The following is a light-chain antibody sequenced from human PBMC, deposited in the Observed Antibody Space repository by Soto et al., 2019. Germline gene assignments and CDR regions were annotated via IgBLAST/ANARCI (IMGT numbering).Light chain of an antibody. CDR2: GAS. CDR3: HHYGYGADT. Sequence: ILTQSPGTLSLSPGERATLSCRASESVRNNSLAWYQQHPGQAPRLLIFGASSRATGIPDRFTGTGSGSDFSLTISRLEPDDSAVYFCHHYGYGADTFGQGTKLEIK. V-gene: IGKV3-20*01. CDR1: ESVRNNS. J-gene: IGKJ2*01.